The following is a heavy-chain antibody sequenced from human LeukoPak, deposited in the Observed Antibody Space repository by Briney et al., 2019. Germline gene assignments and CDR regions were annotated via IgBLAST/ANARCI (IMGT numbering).Heavy chain of an antibody. D-gene: IGHD2-15*01. CDR3: TKEFCGSRAAGAGGSYSDF. J-gene: IGHJ2*01. CDR2: IGVTGDT. CDR1: GFTFSKDD. V-gene: IGHV3-13*01. Sequence: PGGSLRPSCAASGFTFSKDDFHWVRQAPGKGLEWVAAIGVTGDTYYADSVKGRFTISREDAANSLYLQMRSLGAGDTALYYCTKEFCGSRAAGAGGSYSDFWARGALVTVSS.